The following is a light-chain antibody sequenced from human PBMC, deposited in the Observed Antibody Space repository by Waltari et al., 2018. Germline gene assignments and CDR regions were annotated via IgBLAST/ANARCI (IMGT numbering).Light chain of an antibody. J-gene: IGKJ4*01. CDR2: GAS. V-gene: IGKV3-15*01. CDR1: ECVSSN. Sequence: EIVMTQSPATLSVSPGERATLSCRASECVSSNVAWYQPKPGQAPRLLIYGASTRATGVPAKFRGSGSGTDFSLTISSLQSEDFAVYYCQQYYHWVAFGGGTWVQIK. CDR3: QQYYHWVA.